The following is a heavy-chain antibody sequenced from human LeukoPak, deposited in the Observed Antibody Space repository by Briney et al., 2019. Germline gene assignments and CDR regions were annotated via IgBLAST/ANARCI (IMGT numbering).Heavy chain of an antibody. V-gene: IGHV3-23*01. CDR2: ISGSGGST. CDR1: GFTFSSYA. D-gene: IGHD2-15*01. CDR3: AKANVVAAMADRFDP. Sequence: GSLRLSCAASGFTFSSYAMSWVRQAPGKGLEWVSAISGSGGSTYYADSVKGRFTISRDNSENTLYLQMNSLRAEDTAVYYCAKANVVAAMADRFDPWGQGTLVTVSS. J-gene: IGHJ5*02.